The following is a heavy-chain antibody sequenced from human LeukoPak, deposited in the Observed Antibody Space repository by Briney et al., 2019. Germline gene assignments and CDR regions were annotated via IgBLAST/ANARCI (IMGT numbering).Heavy chain of an antibody. D-gene: IGHD3-22*01. CDR2: IKSKTDGGTR. V-gene: IGHV3-15*01. CDR3: TTTYGRNYDSSGYYL. CDR1: GFTFSNAW. J-gene: IGHJ5*02. Sequence: GGALRLSCAVSGFTFSNAWMTWVRQAPGEGLEWVGRIKSKTDGGTRDCAAPVKGRFTISGDDSKNTLYLQMNSLKTEDTAVYYCTTTYGRNYDSSGYYLWGQGTLVTVSS.